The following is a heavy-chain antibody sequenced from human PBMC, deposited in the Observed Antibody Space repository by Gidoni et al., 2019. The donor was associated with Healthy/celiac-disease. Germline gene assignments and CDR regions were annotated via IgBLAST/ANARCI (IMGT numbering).Heavy chain of an antibody. J-gene: IGHJ4*02. D-gene: IGHD6-19*01. CDR1: GCSISSYY. CDR2: IYYSGST. V-gene: IGHV4-59*01. Sequence: QVQLQESGPGLVKPSETLSLTCTVSGCSISSYYWSWIRQPPGKGLEWIGYIYYSGSTNYNPSLKSRVTISVDTSKNQFSLKLSSVTAADTAVYYCARLDSSGCGGVFDYWGQGTLVTVSS. CDR3: ARLDSSGCGGVFDY.